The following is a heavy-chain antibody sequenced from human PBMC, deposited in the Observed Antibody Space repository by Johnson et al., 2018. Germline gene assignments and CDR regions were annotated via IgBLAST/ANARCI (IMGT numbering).Heavy chain of an antibody. CDR2: ITSTRTI. CDR3: ARVPGRYYMDV. CDR1: GFTFSSYS. V-gene: IGHV3-48*01. D-gene: IGHD1-14*01. Sequence: VQLVESGGALVQPRGSMRLSCAASGFTFSSYSMNWVRQAPGKGLEWVSYITSTRTIDYAASVKGRFTISGDDAKNSLYLQMNRMRAEDTAMYYCARVPGRYYMDVWGKGTTVTVSS. J-gene: IGHJ6*03.